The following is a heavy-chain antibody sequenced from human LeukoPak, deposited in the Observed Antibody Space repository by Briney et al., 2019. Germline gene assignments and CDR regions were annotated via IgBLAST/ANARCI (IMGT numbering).Heavy chain of an antibody. CDR3: ARGFYCTSTNCFAQYFDS. D-gene: IGHD2-2*01. V-gene: IGHV1-8*01. J-gene: IGHJ4*02. CDR2: MNPSSGNT. CDR1: GYTFTNYD. Sequence: ASVTVSSKASGYTFTNYDINWVRQATGQGLEWIGWMNPSSGNTGFAQRFQGRVSMTKDTSIRTVYMELSSLTSEDTGMYYCARGFYCTSTNCFAQYFDSWGQGALVTVSS.